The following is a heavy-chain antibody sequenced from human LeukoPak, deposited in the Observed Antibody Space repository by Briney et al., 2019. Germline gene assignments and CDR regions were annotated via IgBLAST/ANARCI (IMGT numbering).Heavy chain of an antibody. CDR2: INPNSGGT. CDR3: ARGEWPVLGDH. CDR1: GYNFNAYY. D-gene: IGHD3-3*01. V-gene: IGHV1-2*02. J-gene: IGHJ4*02. Sequence: GASVKVSCKASGYNFNAYYMHWVRQAPGQGLEWMGWINPNSGGTNYAQKFQGRVTLTRDTSINTVYMEVNRLTSDDTVVYYCARGEWPVLGDHWGQGTPVTVSS.